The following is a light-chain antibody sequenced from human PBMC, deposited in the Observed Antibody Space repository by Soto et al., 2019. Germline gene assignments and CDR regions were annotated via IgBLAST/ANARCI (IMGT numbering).Light chain of an antibody. V-gene: IGKV1-9*01. CDR3: QQLNSYPLT. J-gene: IGKJ4*01. CDR2: AAS. Sequence: DIQLTQSPSFLSASVGDRVTITCRASQGISSYLAWYQQKPGKAPKLLIYAASTLQSGVPSRFSGSGSGTEFTLKISSQQPEDFATYYCQQLNSYPLTFGGGIKVEIK. CDR1: QGISSY.